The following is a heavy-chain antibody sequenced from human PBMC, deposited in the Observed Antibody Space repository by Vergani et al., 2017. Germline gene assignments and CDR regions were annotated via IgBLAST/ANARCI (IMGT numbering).Heavy chain of an antibody. D-gene: IGHD6-13*01. CDR2: IWYDGSNK. CDR3: ARDSSSWPRKNYYYGMDV. CDR1: GFTFSSYG. Sequence: QVQLVESGGGVVQPGRSLRLSCAASGFTFSSYGMHWVRQAPGKGLEWVAVIWYDGSNKYYADSVKGRFTISRDNSKNTLYLQMNSLRAEDTAVYYCARDSSSWPRKNYYYGMDVWGQGSTVTVSS. J-gene: IGHJ6*02. V-gene: IGHV3-33*01.